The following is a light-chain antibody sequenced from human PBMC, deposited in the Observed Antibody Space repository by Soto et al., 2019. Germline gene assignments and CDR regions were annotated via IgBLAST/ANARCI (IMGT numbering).Light chain of an antibody. J-gene: IGLJ1*01. CDR1: SSDVGGYNY. Sequence: QSALTQPASVSGSPGQLITISCTGTSSDVGGYNYVSWYQHHPGKAPKRMIYDVNNRPSGISNRFFGSKSGNTASLTISGLQTEDEADYYCSSYSSSGTLYVFGTGTKLTVL. CDR2: DVN. CDR3: SSYSSSGTLYV. V-gene: IGLV2-14*01.